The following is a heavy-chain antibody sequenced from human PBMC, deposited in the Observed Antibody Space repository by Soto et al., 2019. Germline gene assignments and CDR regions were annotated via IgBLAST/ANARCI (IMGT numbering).Heavy chain of an antibody. J-gene: IGHJ4*02. V-gene: IGHV1-8*01. CDR3: ARRAETNGWNGFGADKYCFDC. CDR2: LYPNTGNS. CDR1: GYTCTSYD. Sequence: GASVKVSCKASGYTCTSYDISWVRPATGQGLEWMGCLYPNTGNSGYAQKFQGRITVTSDTSINTVHMELSSLRSEDTAVYYCARRAETNGWNGFGADKYCFDCGGQGTLVTVSS. D-gene: IGHD1-1*01.